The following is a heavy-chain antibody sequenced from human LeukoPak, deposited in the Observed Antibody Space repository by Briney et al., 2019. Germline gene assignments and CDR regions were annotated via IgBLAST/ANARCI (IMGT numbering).Heavy chain of an antibody. Sequence: SETLSLTCAVSGGSISSGGYSWSWIRQPPGKGLEWIGYIYYSGSTYYNPSLKSRVTISVDTSKNQFSLKLSSVTAADTAVYYCARDLVGYHAFDIWGQGTMVTVSS. CDR2: IYYSGST. D-gene: IGHD1-26*01. CDR3: ARDLVGYHAFDI. V-gene: IGHV4-30-4*01. CDR1: GGSISSGGYS. J-gene: IGHJ3*02.